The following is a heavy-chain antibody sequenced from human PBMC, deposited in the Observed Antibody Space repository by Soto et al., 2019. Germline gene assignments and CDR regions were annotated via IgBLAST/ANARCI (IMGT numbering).Heavy chain of an antibody. CDR2: ISSSSGDI. Sequence: GVLRLSCAASGFTFSDYYMIWIRQAPGKGLEWVSYISSSSGDIYYADSVRGRFTISRDNARNSLSLQMNSLRIEDTAVYYCARVGQDYYYGMDFWGQGTTVTVSS. J-gene: IGHJ6*02. CDR1: GFTFSDYY. CDR3: ARVGQDYYYGMDF. V-gene: IGHV3-11*01.